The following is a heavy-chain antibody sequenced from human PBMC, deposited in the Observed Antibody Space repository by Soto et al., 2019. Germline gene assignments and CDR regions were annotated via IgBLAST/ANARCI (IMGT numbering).Heavy chain of an antibody. CDR2: ISPKNGNT. CDR3: ATSYDTGLDP. V-gene: IGHV1-18*04. J-gene: IGHJ5*02. CDR1: GYSFSTYD. Sequence: LLLQSGAELKKPGASVKISCKASGYSFSTYDISWLRQAPGQGPEWMGRISPKNGNTNYAQSFQDRVTMTADTSSSTAYMELRGLRSDDTANYYCATSYDTGLDPWGQGTLVTVSS. D-gene: IGHD3-9*01.